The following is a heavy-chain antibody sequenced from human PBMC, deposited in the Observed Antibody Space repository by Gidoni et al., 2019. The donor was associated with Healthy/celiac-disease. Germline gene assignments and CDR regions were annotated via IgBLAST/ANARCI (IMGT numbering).Heavy chain of an antibody. Sequence: EVQLSESRGGLVQPWGSLRLSCAASAVTFSSYDMSLGRQAPGKGLEWVSVISGSGGSTYYADSVKGRFTISRDNCKNTLYLQMNSLRAEDTAVYYCAKDGGDFDYWGQGTLVTVSS. CDR2: ISGSGGST. J-gene: IGHJ4*02. CDR1: AVTFSSYD. CDR3: AKDGGDFDY. V-gene: IGHV3-23*01. D-gene: IGHD3-16*01.